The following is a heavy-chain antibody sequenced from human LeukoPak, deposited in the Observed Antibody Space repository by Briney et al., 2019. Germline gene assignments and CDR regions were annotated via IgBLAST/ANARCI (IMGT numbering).Heavy chain of an antibody. V-gene: IGHV4-39*07. D-gene: IGHD5-12*01. CDR2: IYYSGST. CDR3: ARTIVDIVATTSIPYDY. CDR1: GGSISSSSYY. J-gene: IGHJ4*02. Sequence: SETLSLTCTVSGGSISSSSYYWGWIRQPPGKGLEWIGSIYYSGSTYYNPSLKSRVTISVDTSKNQFSLKLSSVTAADTAVYYCARTIVDIVATTSIPYDYWGQGTLVTVSS.